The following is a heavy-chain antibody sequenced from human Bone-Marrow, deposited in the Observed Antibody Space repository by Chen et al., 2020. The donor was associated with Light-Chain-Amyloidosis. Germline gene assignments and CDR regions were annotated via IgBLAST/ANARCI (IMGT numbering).Heavy chain of an antibody. CDR2: IYSSGSS. J-gene: IGHJ1*01. CDR1: GDSITSSTDY. CDR3: VRSRYSTGPFEV. D-gene: IGHD3-16*02. V-gene: IGHV4-39*07. Sequence: QVQLQLSGPGLVKPSETLSLKCSFSGDSITSSTDYWGWIRQPPGKGLEYIASIYSSGSSYYKPSLKSRVTISVDTSKNPFSLRLTPGTAADTAVYYCVRSRYSTGPFEVWGQGSLVTVSS.